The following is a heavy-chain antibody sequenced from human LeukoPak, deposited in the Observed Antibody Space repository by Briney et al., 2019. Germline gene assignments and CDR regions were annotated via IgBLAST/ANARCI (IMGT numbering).Heavy chain of an antibody. J-gene: IGHJ4*02. D-gene: IGHD6-19*01. CDR3: ARGRGQWLVGRPWYFDY. Sequence: SETLSLTCAVYGGSFSGYYWWGRRQRPGEGREGIGEINHSGSTNSNPSLTRRVIISVDTSTNQFSLKLRSVTAADTAVNYRARGRGQWLVGRPWYFDYWGQGTLVTVSS. V-gene: IGHV4-34*01. CDR2: INHSGST. CDR1: GGSFSGYY.